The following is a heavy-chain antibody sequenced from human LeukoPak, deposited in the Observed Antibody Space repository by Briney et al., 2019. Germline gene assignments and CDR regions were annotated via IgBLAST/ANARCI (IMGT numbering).Heavy chain of an antibody. CDR1: GFTFDDYA. J-gene: IGHJ4*02. V-gene: IGHV3-9*01. D-gene: IGHD3-3*01. CDR2: ISWNSGSI. CDR3: AKAARVANRAGFDY. Sequence: GGSLRLSCAASGFTFDDYAMHWVRQAPGKGLEWVSGISWNSGSIGYADSVKGRFTISRDNAKNSLYLQMNRLRAEDTALYYCAKAARVANRAGFDYWGQGTLVTVSS.